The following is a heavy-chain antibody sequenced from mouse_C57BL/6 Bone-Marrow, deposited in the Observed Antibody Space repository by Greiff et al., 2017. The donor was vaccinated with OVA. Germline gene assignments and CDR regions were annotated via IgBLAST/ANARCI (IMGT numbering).Heavy chain of an antibody. V-gene: IGHV1-64*01. Sequence: QVQLQQPGAELVKPGASVKLSCKASGYTFTSYWMHWVKQRPGQGLEWIGMIHPNSGSTNYNEKFKSKATLTVDKSSSTAYMQLSSLTSEDSAVYYCARDGGFITPPLMDYWGQGTSVTVSS. J-gene: IGHJ4*01. CDR2: IHPNSGST. D-gene: IGHD1-1*01. CDR1: GYTFTSYW. CDR3: ARDGGFITPPLMDY.